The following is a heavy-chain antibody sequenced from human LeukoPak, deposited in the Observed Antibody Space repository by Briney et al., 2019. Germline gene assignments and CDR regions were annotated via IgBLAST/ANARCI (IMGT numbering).Heavy chain of an antibody. D-gene: IGHD3-22*01. CDR1: GFTVSSNY. CDR2: IYSGGST. J-gene: IGHJ4*02. Sequence: GGSLRLSCAASGFTVSSNYMSWVRQAPGKGLEWVSVIYSGGSTYYADSVKGRFTISRDNSKNTLYLQMNSLRAEDTAVYYCARDLVVRYFDYWGQGTLVTVSS. CDR3: ARDLVVRYFDY. V-gene: IGHV3-66*01.